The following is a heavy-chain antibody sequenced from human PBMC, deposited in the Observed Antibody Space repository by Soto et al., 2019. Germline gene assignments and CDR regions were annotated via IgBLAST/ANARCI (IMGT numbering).Heavy chain of an antibody. Sequence: VQLLESGGGLVQPGESLRLSCAASGFTFTTYAMNWVRQAPGKGLEWVSTVSGNGGSTFYADSVKGRFTVSRDNSKNTLYLQMNSLRAEDTAIYYCAKNQWESLAFDIWGQGTMVTVSS. D-gene: IGHD1-26*01. J-gene: IGHJ3*02. V-gene: IGHV3-23*01. CDR1: GFTFTTYA. CDR3: AKNQWESLAFDI. CDR2: VSGNGGST.